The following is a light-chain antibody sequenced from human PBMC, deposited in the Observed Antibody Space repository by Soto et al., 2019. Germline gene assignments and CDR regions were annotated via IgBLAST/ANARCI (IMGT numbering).Light chain of an antibody. Sequence: QPVLTQSPSASASLGASVKLTCTLSGGQSSYAIAWHQQQPGKGPRYLMKLDSDGSHNKGDGIPDRFSGSSSGAERYLTISSLQSEDEADYYCQTWGSGIPVVFGGGTKLTVL. CDR1: GGQSSYA. CDR2: LDSDGSH. J-gene: IGLJ2*01. CDR3: QTWGSGIPVV. V-gene: IGLV4-69*01.